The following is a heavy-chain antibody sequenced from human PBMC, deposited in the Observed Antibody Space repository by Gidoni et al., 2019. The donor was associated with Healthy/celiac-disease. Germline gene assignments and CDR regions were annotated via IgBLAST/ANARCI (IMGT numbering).Heavy chain of an antibody. CDR1: GFTFSSYG. Sequence: QVQLVESGGGVVQPGRSLRLSCAASGFTFSSYGMHWVRQAPGKGLEWVAVISYDGSNKYYADSVKGRFTISRDNSKNTLYLQMNSLRAEDTAVYYCAKSKEVSSTTYYYYMDVWGKGTTVTVSS. V-gene: IGHV3-30*18. D-gene: IGHD1-1*01. J-gene: IGHJ6*03. CDR2: ISYDGSNK. CDR3: AKSKEVSSTTYYYYMDV.